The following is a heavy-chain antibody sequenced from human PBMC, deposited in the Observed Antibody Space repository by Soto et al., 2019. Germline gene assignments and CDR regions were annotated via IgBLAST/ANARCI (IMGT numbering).Heavy chain of an antibody. CDR2: IKSKTDGGTT. CDR1: GFTFSNAW. CDR3: TTGEDSSGWYEVGDFQH. V-gene: IGHV3-15*01. J-gene: IGHJ1*01. D-gene: IGHD6-19*01. Sequence: GGSLRLSCAASGFTFSNAWMSWVRQAPGKGLEWVGRIKSKTDGGTTDYAAPVKGRFTISRDDSKNTLYLQMNSLKTEDTAVYYCTTGEDSSGWYEVGDFQHWGQGTLVTVSS.